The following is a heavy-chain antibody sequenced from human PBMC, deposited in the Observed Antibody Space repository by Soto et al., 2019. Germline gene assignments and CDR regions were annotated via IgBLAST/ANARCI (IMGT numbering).Heavy chain of an antibody. CDR1: GYTFTTYD. V-gene: IGHV1-8*01. CDR2: MKPNSGNT. J-gene: IGHJ4*02. CDR3: ARVVVGFDY. D-gene: IGHD2-15*01. Sequence: QVQLVQSGAEVKKPGASVKVSCKASGYTFTTYDINWVRQSTGQGLEWMGWMKPNSGNTGYAQKFQGRVTMTSNTSISTAYMELSSLRYEDTAVYYCARVVVGFDYWGQGTLVTVSS.